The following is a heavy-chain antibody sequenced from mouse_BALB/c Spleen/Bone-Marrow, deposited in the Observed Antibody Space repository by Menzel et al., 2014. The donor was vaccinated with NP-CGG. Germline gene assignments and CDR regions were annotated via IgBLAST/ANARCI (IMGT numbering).Heavy chain of an antibody. D-gene: IGHD2-1*01. V-gene: IGHV1S81*02. Sequence: VQLQQSGDELVKPGASVKLSCMASGFTFTSYWIHWVKQRPGQGPEWIGEINPSNGRTNYNEKFKRKATLTEDKSSSTAYMQLSSLTCEDSAVYYCARDGNYRYAMDYWGQGTAVTVSS. CDR3: ARDGNYRYAMDY. CDR1: GFTFTSYW. J-gene: IGHJ4*01. CDR2: INPSNGRT.